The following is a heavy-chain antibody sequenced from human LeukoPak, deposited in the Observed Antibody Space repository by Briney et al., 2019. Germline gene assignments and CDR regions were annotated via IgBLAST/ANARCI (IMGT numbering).Heavy chain of an antibody. CDR2: FDPEDGET. CDR1: GYTFTGYY. Sequence: GASVKVSCKASGYTFTGYYMHWVRQAPGKGLEWMGGFDPEDGETIYAQKFQGRVTMTEDTSTDTAYMELSSLRSEDTAVYYCAAVSGFYSNTFDYWGQGTLVTVSS. V-gene: IGHV1-24*01. D-gene: IGHD3-3*02. CDR3: AAVSGFYSNTFDY. J-gene: IGHJ4*02.